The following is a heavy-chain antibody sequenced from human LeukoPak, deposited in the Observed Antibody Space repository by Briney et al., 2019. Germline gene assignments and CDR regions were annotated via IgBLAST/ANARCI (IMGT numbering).Heavy chain of an antibody. J-gene: IGHJ4*02. Sequence: GGSLRLSCAASGFTFSNAWMNWVRQAPGKGLEWVGRIKSKTDGGTTDYAAPVKGRFTISRDDSKNTLYLQMNSLKTEDTAVYYRTTVGRYYDSSGYYYYFDYWGQGTLVTVSS. CDR2: IKSKTDGGTT. D-gene: IGHD3-22*01. CDR1: GFTFSNAW. V-gene: IGHV3-15*07. CDR3: TTVGRYYDSSGYYYYFDY.